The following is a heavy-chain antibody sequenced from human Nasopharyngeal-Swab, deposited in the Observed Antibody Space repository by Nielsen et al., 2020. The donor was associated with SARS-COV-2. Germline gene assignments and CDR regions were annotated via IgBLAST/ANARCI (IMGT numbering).Heavy chain of an antibody. CDR3: ARAGRGHYYDSSGYYYGGNDAFDI. CDR1: GGSISSYY. CDR2: IYDSGST. J-gene: IGHJ3*02. D-gene: IGHD3-22*01. V-gene: IGHV4-59*01. Sequence: SETLSLTCTVSGGSISSYYWSWIRPPPGKGLEWIGYIYDSGSTNYNPSLKSRVTISVDTSKNQFSLKLSSVTAADTAVYYCARAGRGHYYDSSGYYYGGNDAFDIWGQGTMVTVSS.